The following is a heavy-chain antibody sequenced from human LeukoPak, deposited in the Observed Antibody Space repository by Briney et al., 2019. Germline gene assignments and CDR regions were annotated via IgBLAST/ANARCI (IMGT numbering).Heavy chain of an antibody. CDR3: ARGPPYPDYYYFDY. D-gene: IGHD2/OR15-2a*01. V-gene: IGHV4-59*12. CDR1: GGSISSYY. Sequence: SETLSLTCTVSGGSISSYYWSWIRQPPGKGLEWIGYIYYSGSTNYNPSLKSRVTISVDTSKNQFSLKLSSVTAADTAVYYCARGPPYPDYYYFDYWGQGTLVTVSS. CDR2: IYYSGST. J-gene: IGHJ4*02.